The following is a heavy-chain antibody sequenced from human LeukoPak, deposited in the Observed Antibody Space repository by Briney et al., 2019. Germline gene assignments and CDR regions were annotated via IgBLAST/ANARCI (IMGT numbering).Heavy chain of an antibody. CDR1: GFTFSSYA. Sequence: PGGSLRLSCAASGFTFSSYAMHWVRQAPGKGLEWVVVISYDGSNKYYADSVKGRFTISRDNSNNTLYLQMNSLRAEDTAVYYCARSRDGYNLDYWGQGTLVTVSS. J-gene: IGHJ4*02. CDR3: ARSRDGYNLDY. D-gene: IGHD5-24*01. CDR2: ISYDGSNK. V-gene: IGHV3-30-3*01.